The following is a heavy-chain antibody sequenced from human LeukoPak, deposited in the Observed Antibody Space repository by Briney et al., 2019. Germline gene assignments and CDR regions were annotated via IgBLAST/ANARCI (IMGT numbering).Heavy chain of an antibody. CDR2: ISSSSSTI. J-gene: IGHJ4*02. CDR3: ARDLEYYYGSGSYRHDY. V-gene: IGHV3-48*01. D-gene: IGHD3-10*01. CDR1: GFTFSSHS. Sequence: PGGSLRLSCAASGFTFSSHSMNWVRQAPGKGLEWVSYISSSSSTIYYADSVKGRFTISRDNAKNSLYLQMNSLRAEDTAVYYCARDLEYYYGSGSYRHDYWGQGTLVTVSS.